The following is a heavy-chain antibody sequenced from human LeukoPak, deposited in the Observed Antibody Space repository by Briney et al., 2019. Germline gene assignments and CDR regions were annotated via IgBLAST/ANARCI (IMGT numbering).Heavy chain of an antibody. CDR2: ISGSGGST. CDR3: AQARRTMPRHENYFDY. Sequence: GGSLRLSCAASGFTFSSYSMSWVRQAPGKGLEWVSAISGSGGSTYYADSVKGRFTISRDNSKNTMYLQMNSLRAEETAVYYCAQARRTMPRHENYFDYWGQGTLVTVSS. J-gene: IGHJ4*02. CDR1: GFTFSSYS. D-gene: IGHD2-2*01. V-gene: IGHV3-23*01.